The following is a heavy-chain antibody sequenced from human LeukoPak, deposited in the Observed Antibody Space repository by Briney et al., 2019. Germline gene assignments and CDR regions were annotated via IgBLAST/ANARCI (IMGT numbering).Heavy chain of an antibody. CDR1: GGSISSGTYY. Sequence: PSETLSLTRTVSGGSISSGTYYWGWVRQPPGKGLEWIGSIYYSGSTSYNPSPKSRVTISVDTSKNQFSLKLDSVTAADTAVYYCARNASDSGTSYFDYWGQGTLVTVSS. CDR3: ARNASDSGTSYFDY. D-gene: IGHD1-26*01. CDR2: IYYSGST. J-gene: IGHJ4*02. V-gene: IGHV4-39*01.